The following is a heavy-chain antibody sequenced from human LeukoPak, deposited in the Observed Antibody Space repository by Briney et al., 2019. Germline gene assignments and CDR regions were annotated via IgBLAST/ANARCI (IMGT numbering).Heavy chain of an antibody. J-gene: IGHJ4*02. CDR1: GGSISSYY. Sequence: SETLSLTCTVSGGSISSYYWSWIRRPAGKGLEWIGRIYTSGSTNYNPSLKSRAAMSVDTSKNQFSLKLSSVTAADTAVYYCAREAADSSGYRPFDYWGQGTLVTVSS. CDR3: AREAADSSGYRPFDY. D-gene: IGHD3-22*01. CDR2: IYTSGST. V-gene: IGHV4-4*07.